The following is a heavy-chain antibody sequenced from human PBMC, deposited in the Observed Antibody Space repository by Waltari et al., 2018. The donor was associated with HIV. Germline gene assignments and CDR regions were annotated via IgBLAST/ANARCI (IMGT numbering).Heavy chain of an antibody. J-gene: IGHJ5*02. CDR1: GYTFTSYD. D-gene: IGHD3-3*01. V-gene: IGHV1-8*01. CDR3: ARGITIFGVVIMVRFDP. Sequence: QVQLVQSGAEVKKPGASVKVSCKASGYTFTSYDINWVRQATGQGLEWMGWMNPNSGNTGYAQKFQGRVTMTRNTSISTAYMELSSLRSEDTAVYYCARGITIFGVVIMVRFDPWGQGTLVTVSS. CDR2: MNPNSGNT.